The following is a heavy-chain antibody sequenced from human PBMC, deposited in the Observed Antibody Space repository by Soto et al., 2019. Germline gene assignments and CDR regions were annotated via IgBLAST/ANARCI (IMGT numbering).Heavy chain of an antibody. CDR2: IDGNGGDT. Sequence: GGSLRLSCAASGFTFSSYAMGWVRQAPGTGLEWVSVIDGNGGDTYFADSVKGRFTISRDNSKNTVYLHMNSLRAEDTAGYYCAKNFRDCPKPACYFYWGQGTRVTVSS. CDR3: AKNFRDCPKPACYFY. D-gene: IGHD2-15*01. V-gene: IGHV3-23*01. CDR1: GFTFSSYA. J-gene: IGHJ4*02.